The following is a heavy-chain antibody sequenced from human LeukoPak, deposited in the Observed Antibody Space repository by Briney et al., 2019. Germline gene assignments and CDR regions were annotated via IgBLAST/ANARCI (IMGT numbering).Heavy chain of an antibody. D-gene: IGHD3-10*01. Sequence: SQTLSLTFTVPGSSISSGRYYWCWIRQPAGKGLEWIVRIYTSGSTNYNPSLNSRLTISVDTSKNPFSLQLSSVTAAHTAVYYCARAFYGSGIDYWGQGTLVTVSS. CDR1: GSSISSGRYY. CDR2: IYTSGST. CDR3: ARAFYGSGIDY. J-gene: IGHJ4*02. V-gene: IGHV4-61*02.